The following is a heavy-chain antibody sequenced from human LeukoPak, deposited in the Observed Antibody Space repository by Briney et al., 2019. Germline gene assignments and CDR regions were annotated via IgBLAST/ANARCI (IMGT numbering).Heavy chain of an antibody. CDR1: GGTFSSYA. J-gene: IGHJ4*02. CDR2: IIPIFGTA. Sequence: SVKVSCKASGGTFSSYAISWVRQAPGQGLEWMGGIIPIFGTANYAQKFQGRVTITADGSTSTAYMELSSLRSEDTAVYYCARETSSRYFDFWGQGTLLTVSS. V-gene: IGHV1-69*01. CDR3: ARETSSRYFDF. D-gene: IGHD6-6*01.